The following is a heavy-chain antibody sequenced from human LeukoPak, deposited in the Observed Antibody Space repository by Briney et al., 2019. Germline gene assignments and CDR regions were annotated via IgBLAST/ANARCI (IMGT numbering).Heavy chain of an antibody. CDR1: GGSFRGYY. J-gene: IGHJ6*02. CDR3: AISPADFYYYYGMDV. V-gene: IGHV4-34*01. D-gene: IGHD2-2*01. CDR2: INHGGTT. Sequence: SETLSLTCAVYGGSFRGYYWSWIRQPPGKGLEWIGEINHGGTTNYNPSLKSRVTISVDTSKNQFSLKVSSVTAADTAVYYCAISPADFYYYYGMDVWGQGTTVTVSS.